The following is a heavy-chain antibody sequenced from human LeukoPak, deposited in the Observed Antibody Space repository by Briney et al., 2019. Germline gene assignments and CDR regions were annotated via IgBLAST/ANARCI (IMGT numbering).Heavy chain of an antibody. J-gene: IGHJ4*02. CDR2: IDDGGGST. Sequence: PGGSPTLSCAASGFTFSDYYTSWIRQAPGEGLEWVSGIDDGGGSTYYADCVKGRFAVSRDKSKYTLYLQMNSLRTEDTAVYYCAKGGHGYHSRGFYYVEIDYWGQGTLVSVSS. CDR1: GFTFSDYY. CDR3: AKGGHGYHSRGFYYVEIDY. V-gene: IGHV3-23*01. D-gene: IGHD3-22*01.